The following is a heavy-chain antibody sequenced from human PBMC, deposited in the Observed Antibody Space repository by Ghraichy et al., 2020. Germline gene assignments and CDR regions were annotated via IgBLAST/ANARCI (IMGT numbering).Heavy chain of an antibody. D-gene: IGHD6-19*01. V-gene: IGHV3-9*01. CDR1: GFTFDDYA. J-gene: IGHJ4*02. CDR3: AKETRPYSSSYYFDY. Sequence: SLRLSCAASGFTFDDYAMHWVRQAPGKGLEWVSGISWNSGSIGYADSVKGRFTISRDNAKNSLYLQMNSLRAEDTALYYCAKETRPYSSSYYFDYWGQGTLVTVSS. CDR2: ISWNSGSI.